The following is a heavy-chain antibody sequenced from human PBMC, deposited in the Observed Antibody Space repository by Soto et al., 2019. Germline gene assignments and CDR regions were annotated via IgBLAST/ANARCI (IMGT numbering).Heavy chain of an antibody. Sequence: GESLKISCKGSGYSFTSYWIGWVRQMPGKGLEWMGTIYPGDSDTRYSPSFQGQVTISADKSISTAYLQWSSLKASDTAMYYCARSAAAGKNYYGIDVWGQGTMVTVSS. D-gene: IGHD6-13*01. V-gene: IGHV5-51*01. CDR2: IYPGDSDT. CDR1: GYSFTSYW. J-gene: IGHJ6*02. CDR3: ARSAAAGKNYYGIDV.